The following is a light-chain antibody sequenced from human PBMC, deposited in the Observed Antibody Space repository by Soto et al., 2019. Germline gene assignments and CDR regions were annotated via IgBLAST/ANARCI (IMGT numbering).Light chain of an antibody. J-gene: IGLJ1*01. CDR1: SSDVGGYNY. CDR2: DVS. CDR3: SSYTSSSSYV. Sequence: QSALTQPASVSGSPGQSITISCTGTSSDVGGYNYVSWYQQHPGKAPKVMIYDVSNRPSGVPNRFSGSKSGNTASLTISGLQAEDDADYYCSSYTSSSSYVFGTGTKVTVL. V-gene: IGLV2-14*03.